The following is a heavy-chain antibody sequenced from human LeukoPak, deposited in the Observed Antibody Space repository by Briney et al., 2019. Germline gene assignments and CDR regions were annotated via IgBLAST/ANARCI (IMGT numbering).Heavy chain of an antibody. CDR2: ISSSGSTI. Sequence: GGSLRLSCAASGFTFSDYYMSWIRQAPGKGLEWVSYISSSGSTIYYADSVKGRFTISRDNAKNSLYLQMNSLRAEDTAVYYCARSAKTYYYDSSGYPPMDVWGKGTTVTVSS. D-gene: IGHD3-22*01. CDR1: GFTFSDYY. V-gene: IGHV3-11*01. J-gene: IGHJ6*03. CDR3: ARSAKTYYYDSSGYPPMDV.